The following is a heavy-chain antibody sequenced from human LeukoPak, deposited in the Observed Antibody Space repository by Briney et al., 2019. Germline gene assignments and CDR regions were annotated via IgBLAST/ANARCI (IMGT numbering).Heavy chain of an antibody. CDR1: GGSISSYY. J-gene: IGHJ4*02. CDR3: ARHGTLWFGELSNYFDY. CDR2: ISDIGSI. Sequence: SETLSLTCTVSGGSISSYYWSWIRQPPGKGLAWIAYISDIGSINYNPSLKSRVTISVDTSKNQLSLKLSSVTAADTAVYYCARHGTLWFGELSNYFDYWGQGTLVTVSS. D-gene: IGHD3-10*01. V-gene: IGHV4-59*08.